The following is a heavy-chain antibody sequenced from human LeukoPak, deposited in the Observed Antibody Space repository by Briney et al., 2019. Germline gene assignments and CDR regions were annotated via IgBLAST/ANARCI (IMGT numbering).Heavy chain of an antibody. V-gene: IGHV3-23*01. J-gene: IGHJ4*02. CDR3: AKDRGDGYNPSDY. D-gene: IGHD5-24*01. CDR1: GFTFSSYA. Sequence: GGSLRLSCAASGFTFSSYAMSWVRQAPGEGLEWVSAISGSGGSTYYADSVKGRFTISRDNSKNTLYLQMNSLRAEDTAVYYCAKDRGDGYNPSDYWGQGTLVTVSS. CDR2: ISGSGGST.